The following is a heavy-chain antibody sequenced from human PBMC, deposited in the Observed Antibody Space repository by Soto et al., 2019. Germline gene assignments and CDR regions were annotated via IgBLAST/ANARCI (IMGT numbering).Heavy chain of an antibody. V-gene: IGHV4-59*01. CDR2: IYYSGST. J-gene: IGHJ3*02. CDR3: AREQQLVRAFDI. CDR1: GGSISSYY. D-gene: IGHD6-13*01. Sequence: SETLSLTCTVSGGSISSYYWSWVRQAPGKGLEWIGYIYYSGSTNYNPSLKSRVTISADTSKNHFSLKMSSVTAADTAVYYCAREQQLVRAFDIWGQGTMVTVSS.